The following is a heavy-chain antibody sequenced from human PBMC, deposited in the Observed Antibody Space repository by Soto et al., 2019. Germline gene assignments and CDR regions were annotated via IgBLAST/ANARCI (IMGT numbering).Heavy chain of an antibody. D-gene: IGHD6-19*01. Sequence: QVQLVESGGGVVQPGRSLRLSCAASGFTFSSFGMHWVRQVPGKGLEWVALISYDGSKKYYADSVKGRFTISRDKSKNTLYLQMNSLRVEDTAVYYCAKDRGWSSADLDYWGQGTLVTFSS. J-gene: IGHJ4*02. CDR1: GFTFSSFG. V-gene: IGHV3-30*18. CDR2: ISYDGSKK. CDR3: AKDRGWSSADLDY.